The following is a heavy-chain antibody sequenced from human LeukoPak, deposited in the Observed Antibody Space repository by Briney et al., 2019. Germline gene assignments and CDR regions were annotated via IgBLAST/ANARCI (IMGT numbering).Heavy chain of an antibody. Sequence: ASVKVSCKASGYTFTSYGISWVRQAPGQGLEWMGWISAYNGNTNYAQKLQGRVTMTTDTSTSTAYMELRSLRSDDTAVYYCARDLGLAYCGGECYSEDAFDIWGQGTMVTVSS. D-gene: IGHD2-21*01. CDR3: ARDLGLAYCGGECYSEDAFDI. V-gene: IGHV1-18*04. J-gene: IGHJ3*02. CDR1: GYTFTSYG. CDR2: ISAYNGNT.